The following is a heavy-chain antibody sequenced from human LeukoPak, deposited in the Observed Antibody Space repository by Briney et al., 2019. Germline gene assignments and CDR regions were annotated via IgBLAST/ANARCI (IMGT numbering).Heavy chain of an antibody. V-gene: IGHV1-69*13. CDR2: IIPIFGTA. J-gene: IGHJ4*02. CDR1: GGTFSSYA. Sequence: VKVSCKASGGTFSSYAISWVRQAPGQGLEWMGRIIPIFGTANYAQKFQGRVTITADESTSTAYMELSSLRSEDTAMYYCARLSGGPGTTHYFDYWGQGTLVTVSS. D-gene: IGHD4-17*01. CDR3: ARLSGGPGTTHYFDY.